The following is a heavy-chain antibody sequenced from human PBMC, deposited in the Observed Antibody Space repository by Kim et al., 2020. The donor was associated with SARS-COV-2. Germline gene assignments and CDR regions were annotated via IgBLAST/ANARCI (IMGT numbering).Heavy chain of an antibody. D-gene: IGHD1-1*01. J-gene: IGHJ4*02. V-gene: IGHV3-15*01. CDR3: ATDSGTGYYFDY. Sequence: TAYTEPVKGRFTISRDDLKNTVYLQMDSLNSDDTGIYYCATDSGTGYYFDYWGRGTLVTVST. CDR2: T.